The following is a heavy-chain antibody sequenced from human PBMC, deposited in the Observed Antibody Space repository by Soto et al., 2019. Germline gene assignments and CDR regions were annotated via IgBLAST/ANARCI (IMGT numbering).Heavy chain of an antibody. CDR3: GRETGNFVY. CDR2: IIPIFGTA. J-gene: IGHJ4*02. V-gene: IGHV1-69*01. Sequence: QVQLVQSGAEVKKPGSSVKVSCKASGGTFSSYAISWVRQAPGRGLEWMGGIIPIFGTAHYAQKFQGRVTITADETPTTAYIEASRLRTGGPARVYRGRETGNFVYWGQGTLVTVSS. D-gene: IGHD6-13*01. CDR1: GGTFSSYA.